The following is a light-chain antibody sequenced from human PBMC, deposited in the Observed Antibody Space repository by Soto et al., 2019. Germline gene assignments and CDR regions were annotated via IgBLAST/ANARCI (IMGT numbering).Light chain of an antibody. Sequence: DIQLTQSPSFLSASVGDRVTITCRARQSISRWLAWYQQKPGKAPKVLIYDASSLESGVPSRFSGSGSATEFTLTISSLQADDLATYYCQQYSTYPLTFGQGTKVDI. J-gene: IGKJ1*01. CDR3: QQYSTYPLT. CDR2: DAS. V-gene: IGKV1-5*01. CDR1: QSISRW.